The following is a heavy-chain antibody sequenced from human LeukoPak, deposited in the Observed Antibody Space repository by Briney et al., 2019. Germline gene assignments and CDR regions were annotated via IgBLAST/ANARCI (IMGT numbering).Heavy chain of an antibody. CDR1: GFTFDDYA. CDR2: ISWNSGSI. J-gene: IGHJ6*03. D-gene: IGHD3-10*01. CDR3: AKDMAGGYYYYMDV. V-gene: IGHV3-9*01. Sequence: GGSLRLSCAASGFTFDDYAMHWVRQAPGKGLEWVSGISWNSGSIGYADSVKGRFTISRDNAKNSLYLQMNSLRAEDTALYYCAKDMAGGYYYYMDVWGKGTTVTVSS.